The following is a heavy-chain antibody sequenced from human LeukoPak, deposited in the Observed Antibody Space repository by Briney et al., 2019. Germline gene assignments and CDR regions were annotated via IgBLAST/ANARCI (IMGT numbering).Heavy chain of an antibody. CDR3: ARGWSSSWYIDY. V-gene: IGHV5-51*04. J-gene: IGHJ4*02. CDR2: IYPGDSDT. Sequence: GESLQISGKGSGYSFTSYWIGWGRQLPGKGLEGRGIIYPGDSDTRYRPSFQGQPTISPDKPISTAYLQWSSLKASDTAMYYCARGWSSSWYIDYWGQGTLVTVSS. CDR1: GYSFTSYW. D-gene: IGHD6-13*01.